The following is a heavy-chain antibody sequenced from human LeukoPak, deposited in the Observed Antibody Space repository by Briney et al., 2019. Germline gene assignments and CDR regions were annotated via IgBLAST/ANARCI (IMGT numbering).Heavy chain of an antibody. V-gene: IGHV3-30*04. CDR2: IAYDGSYN. CDR3: ARATTFYYGAGSFAPYYFDY. Sequence: PGGSLRLSCAASGFTFSSYAMHWVRQAPGKGLEWVAVIAYDGSYNYYADCVKGRFTISRDNSKNTLFLQMNSLRAEDTAVYYCARATTFYYGAGSFAPYYFDYWGQGTLVTVSS. D-gene: IGHD3-10*01. J-gene: IGHJ4*02. CDR1: GFTFSSYA.